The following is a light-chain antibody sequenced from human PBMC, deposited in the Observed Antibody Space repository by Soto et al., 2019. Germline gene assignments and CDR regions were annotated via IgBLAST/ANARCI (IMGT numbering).Light chain of an antibody. CDR3: QQYNSYWT. CDR2: KAS. CDR1: QSISSW. V-gene: IGKV1-5*03. Sequence: DIQMNQSPSTLSAYVGDRVTITFRASQSISSWLAWYQQKPGKAPKLLIYKASSLESGVPSRFSGSGYGTEFILTISSLQPDDFATYYCQQYNSYWTFGQGTKVDI. J-gene: IGKJ1*01.